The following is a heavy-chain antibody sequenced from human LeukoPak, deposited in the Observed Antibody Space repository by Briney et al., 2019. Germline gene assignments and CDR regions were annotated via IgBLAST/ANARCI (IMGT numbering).Heavy chain of an antibody. J-gene: IGHJ4*02. CDR2: INPRGGST. D-gene: IGHD3-22*01. CDR3: AREAYYDSSGYLFDY. V-gene: IGHV1-46*01. Sequence: ASVKVSCKASGYTFTSYYMHWVRQAPGQGLEWMGIINPRGGSTSYAQKFQGRVTMTRDTSTSTVYMELSSLRSEDTAVYYCAREAYYDSSGYLFDYWGQGTLVTVSS. CDR1: GYTFTSYY.